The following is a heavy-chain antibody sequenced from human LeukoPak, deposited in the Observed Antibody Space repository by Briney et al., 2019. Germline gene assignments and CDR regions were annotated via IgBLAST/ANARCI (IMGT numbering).Heavy chain of an antibody. V-gene: IGHV1-3*01. CDR1: GYSFIDYA. CDR3: ARDRWTSTVTTYSLDY. CDR2: INAVNGKT. J-gene: IGHJ4*02. Sequence: GASVKVSCKASGYSFIDYAVQWVRQAPGQRLEWMGWINAVNGKTKYSQKFQDRVTITRDTSATTAYLDLSSLRSEDTAVYYCARDRWTSTVTTYSLDYWGQGTLVTVSS. D-gene: IGHD4-17*01.